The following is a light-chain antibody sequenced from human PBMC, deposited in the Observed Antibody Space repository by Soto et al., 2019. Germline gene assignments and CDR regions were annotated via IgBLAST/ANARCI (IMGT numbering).Light chain of an antibody. Sequence: QSVLTQPASVSGSPGQSITISCTGTSSDVGGYNYVSWYQQHPGKAPKLMIYDVSNRPSGVSNRFSGSKSGNTASLGITGLQTGVEADYYCGSWDHRVSGVVFGTGTKVTVL. V-gene: IGLV2-14*01. CDR2: DVS. CDR3: GSWDHRVSGVV. J-gene: IGLJ1*01. CDR1: SSDVGGYNY.